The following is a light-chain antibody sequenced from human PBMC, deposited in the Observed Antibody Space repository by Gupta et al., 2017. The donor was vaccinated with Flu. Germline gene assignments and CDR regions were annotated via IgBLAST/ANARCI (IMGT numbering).Light chain of an antibody. CDR3: QTCDSSTEV. CDR2: EDT. Sequence: SPVQIANIGCSSDVWGYYFVSWYQQKPGQAPIRVVYEDTKRPSGVPERFSGSNSGNTATLTISGTQAEDEADFYCQTCDSSTEVFGGGTKLTVL. J-gene: IGLJ2*01. CDR1: VWGYYF. V-gene: IGLV3-1*01.